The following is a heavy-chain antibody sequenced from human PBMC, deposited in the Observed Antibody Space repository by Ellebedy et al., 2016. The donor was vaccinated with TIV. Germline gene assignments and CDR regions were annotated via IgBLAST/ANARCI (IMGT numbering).Heavy chain of an antibody. CDR3: ARDHMAPPGGEDYFDP. CDR1: GGSISTSSYY. D-gene: IGHD3-16*01. V-gene: IGHV4-39*02. J-gene: IGHJ5*02. Sequence: GSLRLXXSVSGGSISTSSYYCGWIRQSPGKGLEWIASMYYSGSTNYNPSLKSRVTISVDTSKNQLSLNLSSVTAADTAVYYCARDHMAPPGGEDYFDPWGQGTLVTVFS. CDR2: MYYSGST.